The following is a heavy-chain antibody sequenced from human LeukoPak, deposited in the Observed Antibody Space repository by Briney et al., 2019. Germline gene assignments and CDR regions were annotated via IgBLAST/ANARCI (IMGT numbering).Heavy chain of an antibody. V-gene: IGHV4-59*08. D-gene: IGHD3-3*01. CDR2: IYYSGST. J-gene: IGHJ6*02. Sequence: SETLSLTCTVSGGSISSDYWSWIRQPPGKGLEWMGYIYYSGSTNYNPSLKSRVTISVDTTKNQFSLKLSSVTAADTAVYYCARVNYDFWSGSGYGMDVWGQGTTVTVSS. CDR3: ARVNYDFWSGSGYGMDV. CDR1: GGSISSDY.